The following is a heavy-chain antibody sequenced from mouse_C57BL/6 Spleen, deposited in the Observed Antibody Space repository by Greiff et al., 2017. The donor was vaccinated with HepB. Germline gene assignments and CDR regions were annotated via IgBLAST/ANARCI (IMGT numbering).Heavy chain of an antibody. Sequence: EVQLVESGGGLVKPGGSLKLSCAASGFTFSSYAMSWVRQTPEKRLEWVATISDGGSYTYYPDNVKGRFTISRDNAKNNLYLQMSHLKSEDTAMYYCARVDYGSRRDYFDYWGQGTTLTVSS. CDR1: GFTFSSYA. CDR2: ISDGGSYT. D-gene: IGHD1-1*01. V-gene: IGHV5-4*01. CDR3: ARVDYGSRRDYFDY. J-gene: IGHJ2*01.